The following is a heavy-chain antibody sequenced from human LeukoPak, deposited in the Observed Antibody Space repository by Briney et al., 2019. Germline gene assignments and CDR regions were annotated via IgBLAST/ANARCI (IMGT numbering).Heavy chain of an antibody. D-gene: IGHD2-15*01. CDR3: ARYCSGGSCYAAHDY. V-gene: IGHV5-10-1*01. J-gene: IGHJ4*02. Sequence: GESLKTSCQGSGYSFTSYWISWVRQMPRKGLGWMGRIDPSDSYTNYSPSFQGHVTISADKSISTAYLQWSSLKASDAAMYYCARYCSGGSCYAAHDYWGQGTLVTVSS. CDR1: GYSFTSYW. CDR2: IDPSDSYT.